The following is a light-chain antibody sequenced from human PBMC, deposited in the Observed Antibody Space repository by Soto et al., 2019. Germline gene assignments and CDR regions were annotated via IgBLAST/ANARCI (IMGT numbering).Light chain of an antibody. CDR2: AAS. V-gene: IGKV1-27*01. CDR1: QGISNY. Sequence: DIQMTQSPSSLSASVGDRVTITCRASQGISNYLAWYQQKPGKVPKLLIYAASTLQTGVTSRFSGSGSGTDFTLTISSLQPEDVATYYCQKYNSGPRTFGQGTRLEIK. CDR3: QKYNSGPRT. J-gene: IGKJ5*01.